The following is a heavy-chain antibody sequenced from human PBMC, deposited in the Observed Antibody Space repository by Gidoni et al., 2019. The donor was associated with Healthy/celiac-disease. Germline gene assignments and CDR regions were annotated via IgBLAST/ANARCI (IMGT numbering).Heavy chain of an antibody. CDR1: GGSISSSSYY. CDR2: IYYSGST. CDR3: ARYCSGGSCYLDY. D-gene: IGHD2-15*01. J-gene: IGHJ4*02. Sequence: QLQLQESGPGLVKPSETLSLTCTVPGGSISSSSYYWGWIRQPPGKGLEWIGSIYYSGSTYYNPSLKSRVTISVDTSKNQFSLKLSSVTAADTAVYYCARYCSGGSCYLDYWGQGTLVTVSS. V-gene: IGHV4-39*01.